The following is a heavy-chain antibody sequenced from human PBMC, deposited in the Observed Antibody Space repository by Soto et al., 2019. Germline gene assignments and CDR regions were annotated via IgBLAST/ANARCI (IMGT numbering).Heavy chain of an antibody. CDR2: ISYDGSNK. CDR3: TKHPRFLEWSSYGMDV. V-gene: IGHV3-30*18. Sequence: PGGSLRLSCAASGFTFSSYGMHWVRQAPGKGLEWVAVISYDGSNKYYADSVKGRFTISRDNSKNTLYLQMNSLRAEDTAVYYCTKHPRFLEWSSYGMDVWGQGTTVTVS. J-gene: IGHJ6*02. D-gene: IGHD3-3*01. CDR1: GFTFSSYG.